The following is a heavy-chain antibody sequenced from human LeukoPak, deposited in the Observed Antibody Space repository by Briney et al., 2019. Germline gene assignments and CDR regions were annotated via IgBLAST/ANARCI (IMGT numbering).Heavy chain of an antibody. Sequence: PGGSLRLSCAASGFNFVNTWMHWVRQAPGKGLVWVARIKNDGSGLIYADSVEGRFTISRDNARNTVYLQMNSLRAEDTAVYYCARERGVSHPFDYWGQGTLVTVSS. J-gene: IGHJ4*02. CDR1: GFNFVNTW. CDR3: ARERGVSHPFDY. V-gene: IGHV3-74*01. CDR2: IKNDGSGL. D-gene: IGHD2-21*01.